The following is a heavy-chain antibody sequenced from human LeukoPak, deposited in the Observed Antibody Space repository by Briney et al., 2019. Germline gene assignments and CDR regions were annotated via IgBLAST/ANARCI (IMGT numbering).Heavy chain of an antibody. D-gene: IGHD5-12*01. CDR2: IYYSGST. CDR1: GGSISSYY. CDR3: ARGYDSITYYMDV. V-gene: IGHV4-59*01. J-gene: IGHJ6*03. Sequence: PSETLSLTCTVSGGSISSYYWSWIRQPPGKGLEWIGYIYYSGSTNYNPSLKSRVTISVDTSKNQFSLKLSSVTAADTAVYYCARGYDSITYYMDVWGKGTTVTVSS.